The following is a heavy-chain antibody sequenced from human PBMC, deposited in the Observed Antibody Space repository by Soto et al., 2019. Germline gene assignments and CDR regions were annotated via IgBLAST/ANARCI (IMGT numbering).Heavy chain of an antibody. CDR2: ISSSGSNT. J-gene: IGHJ5*02. V-gene: IGHV3-11*01. CDR3: ARDIWFGH. Sequence: PGRSLRLSCAASGFTFSDHYMTWIRQAPGKGLEWVSDISSSGSNTDYTDSVKGRFTISRDNAKNSLYLQMNSLRAEDTALYYCARDIWFGHWGQGTLVTVSS. CDR1: GFTFSDHY.